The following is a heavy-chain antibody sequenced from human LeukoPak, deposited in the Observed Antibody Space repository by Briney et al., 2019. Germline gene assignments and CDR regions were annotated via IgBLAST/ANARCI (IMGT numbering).Heavy chain of an antibody. CDR1: GGSISSYY. J-gene: IGHJ3*02. CDR2: IYTSGST. CDR3: ARAGTYYDFWSGLSPGFDI. V-gene: IGHV4-4*07. D-gene: IGHD3-3*01. Sequence: ETLSLTXTVSGGSISSYYWSWIRQPAGKGLEWIGRIYTSGSTNYNPSLKSRVTMSVDTSKNQFSLKLSSVTAADTAVYYCARAGTYYDFWSGLSPGFDIWGQGTMVTVSS.